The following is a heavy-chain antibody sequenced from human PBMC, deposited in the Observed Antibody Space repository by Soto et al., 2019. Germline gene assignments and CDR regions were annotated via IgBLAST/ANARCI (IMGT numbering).Heavy chain of an antibody. D-gene: IGHD2-8*02. Sequence: GGPLRHSCTAAGCTCSNHARSWVRQAPGKGLEWVSAISGSGGSTYYADSVKGRFTISRDNSKNTLYLQMNSLRAEDTAVYYCALVPTGYYYGMDVWGQGTTVTVSS. CDR1: GCTCSNHA. J-gene: IGHJ6*02. CDR3: ALVPTGYYYGMDV. CDR2: ISGSGGST. V-gene: IGHV3-23*01.